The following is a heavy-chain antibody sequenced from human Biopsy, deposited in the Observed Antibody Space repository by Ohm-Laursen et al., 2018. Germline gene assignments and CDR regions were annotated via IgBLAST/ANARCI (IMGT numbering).Heavy chain of an antibody. CDR2: FYSSGSS. Sequence: SDTLSLTWVVSGDSISNSYWTWIRQPAGKGLEWIGRFYSSGSSSYNPSLKSRVTMSIDASMNQFSLKLTSVTAADTAVYYCARHIGSSWEWAFDIWGRGTMVTVSS. D-gene: IGHD6-13*01. V-gene: IGHV4-4*07. CDR1: GDSISNSY. CDR3: ARHIGSSWEWAFDI. J-gene: IGHJ3*02.